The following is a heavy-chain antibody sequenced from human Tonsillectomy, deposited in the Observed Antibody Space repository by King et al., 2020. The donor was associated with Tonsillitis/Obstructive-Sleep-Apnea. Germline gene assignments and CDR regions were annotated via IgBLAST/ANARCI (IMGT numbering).Heavy chain of an antibody. Sequence: QLVQSGAEMKKPGASVRVSCKTSGYVFTAYYIHWVRQAPGQGLEWMGWINPNSGGTNYAQNLQGRVTMTGDTSINTAYMELSSLTSDDTAIYYCARDPPRAVTATGSYWGQGTLVTVSS. J-gene: IGHJ4*02. CDR1: GYVFTAYY. CDR2: INPNSGGT. CDR3: ARDPPRAVTATGSY. D-gene: IGHD2-21*02. V-gene: IGHV1-2*02.